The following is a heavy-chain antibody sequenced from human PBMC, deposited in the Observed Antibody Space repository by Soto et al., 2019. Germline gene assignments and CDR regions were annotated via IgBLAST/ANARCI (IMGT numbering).Heavy chain of an antibody. V-gene: IGHV3-48*03. Sequence: GGSLRLSCAASGFTFSSYEMNWVRQAPGKGLEWVSYISSSGSTIYYADSVKGRFTISRDNAKNSLYLQMNSLRAEDTAVYYCARDVSLGYYVSGSFDCWGQGTLVTVSS. CDR2: ISSSGSTI. J-gene: IGHJ4*02. CDR3: ARDVSLGYYVSGSFDC. CDR1: GFTFSSYE. D-gene: IGHD3-10*01.